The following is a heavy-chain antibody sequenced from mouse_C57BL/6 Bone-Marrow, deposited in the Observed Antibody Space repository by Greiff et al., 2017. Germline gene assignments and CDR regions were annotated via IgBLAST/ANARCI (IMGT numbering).Heavy chain of an antibody. D-gene: IGHD4-1*01. J-gene: IGHJ3*01. CDR1: GYAFTNYL. V-gene: IGHV1-54*01. CDR2: INPGSGGT. Sequence: VQLQQSGAELVRPGTSVKVSCKASGYAFTNYLIEWVKQRPGQGLEWIGVINPGSGGTNYNEKFKGKATLTADKSSSTAYMQLSSLTSEDSAVYFCARRTGPLFAYWGQGTLVTVSA. CDR3: ARRTGPLFAY.